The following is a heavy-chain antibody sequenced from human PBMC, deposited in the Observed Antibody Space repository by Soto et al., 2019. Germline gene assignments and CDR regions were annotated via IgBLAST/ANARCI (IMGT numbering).Heavy chain of an antibody. V-gene: IGHV1-46*01. D-gene: IGHD3-3*01. CDR1: GGTFSSYA. Sequence: ASVKVSCKASGGTFSSYAISWVRQAPGQGLEWMGIINPSGGSTSYAQKFQGRVTMTRDTSTSTVYMELSSLRSEDTAVYYCARSITIFGVVIFSYYYGMDVWGQGTTVTVSS. CDR2: INPSGGST. CDR3: ARSITIFGVVIFSYYYGMDV. J-gene: IGHJ6*02.